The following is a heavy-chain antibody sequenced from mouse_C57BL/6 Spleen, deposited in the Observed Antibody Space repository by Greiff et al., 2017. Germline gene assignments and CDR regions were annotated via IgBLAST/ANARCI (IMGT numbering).Heavy chain of an antibody. CDR1: GYTFTSYW. J-gene: IGHJ3*01. Sequence: QVQLQQPGAELVKPGASVKLSCKASGYTFTSYWMQWVKQRPGQGLEWIGEIDPSDSYTNYNQKFKGKATLTVDTSSSTAYMQLSSLTSEDSAVYYCARTGLGRSWFAYWGQGTLVTVSA. CDR2: IDPSDSYT. D-gene: IGHD4-1*01. V-gene: IGHV1-50*01. CDR3: ARTGLGRSWFAY.